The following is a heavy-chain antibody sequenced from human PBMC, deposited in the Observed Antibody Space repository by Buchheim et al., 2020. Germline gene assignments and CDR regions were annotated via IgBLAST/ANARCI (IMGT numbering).Heavy chain of an antibody. CDR2: VYGNDDK. Sequence: QITLKESGPTLVKPTQTLTLTCTFSGFSLTTSGVGVGWIRQPPGKALEWLALVYGNDDKHHSPSLKSRLTITNDTSKNQVVLTMTNVDPVDTATYYCSRSPHSWGVSWFDFWGQGTL. D-gene: IGHD3-10*01. CDR3: SRSPHSWGVSWFDF. J-gene: IGHJ4*02. CDR1: GFSLTTSGVG. V-gene: IGHV2-5*01.